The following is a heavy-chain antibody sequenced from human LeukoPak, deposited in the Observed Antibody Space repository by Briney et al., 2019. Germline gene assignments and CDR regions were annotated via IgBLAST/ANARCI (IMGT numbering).Heavy chain of an antibody. Sequence: TETLSLTCTVSGFSISSGHYWGWTRQPPGKGLEWIASISHSGTTFYNPSLKSRVTISVDTSKNQFSLTVTSVTAADTAVYYCSRGQSISAVAVWGQGTLVTVSS. D-gene: IGHD6-13*01. CDR1: GFSISSGHY. CDR2: ISHSGTT. CDR3: SRGQSISAVAV. J-gene: IGHJ4*02. V-gene: IGHV4-38-2*02.